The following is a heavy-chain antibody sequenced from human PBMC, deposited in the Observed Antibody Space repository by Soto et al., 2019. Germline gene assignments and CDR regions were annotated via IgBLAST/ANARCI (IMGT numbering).Heavy chain of an antibody. CDR2: IYGGGTT. CDR1: GFAVSSKY. V-gene: IGHV3-53*01. J-gene: IGHJ4*02. Sequence: EVQLVESGGGLIQPGGSLRLSCAASGFAVSSKYMTWVRQAPGKGLEWVSVIYGGGTTYYADSVKGRFTISRDNSKNTLYLQMNSLRAEDTAVYYCAKGGPYYYDSSGYYDYWGQGTLVTVSS. D-gene: IGHD3-22*01. CDR3: AKGGPYYYDSSGYYDY.